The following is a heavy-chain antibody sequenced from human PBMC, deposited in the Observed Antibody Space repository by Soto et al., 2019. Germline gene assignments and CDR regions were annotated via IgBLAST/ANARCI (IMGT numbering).Heavy chain of an antibody. CDR2: INAGNGNT. CDR1: GYTFTSYA. V-gene: IGHV1-3*01. J-gene: IGHJ6*02. D-gene: IGHD2-15*01. Sequence: ASVKVSCKASGYTFTSYAMHWVRQAPGQRLEWMGWINAGNGNTKYSQKFQGRVTITRDTSASTAYMELSSLRSEDTAVYYCAIDGGSFVYYYYGMDVWGQGTTVTVSS. CDR3: AIDGGSFVYYYYGMDV.